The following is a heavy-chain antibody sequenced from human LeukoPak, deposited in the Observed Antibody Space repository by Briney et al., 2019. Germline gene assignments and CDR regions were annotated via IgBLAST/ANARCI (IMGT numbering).Heavy chain of an antibody. D-gene: IGHD5-18*01. CDR2: ISSSSSYI. Sequence: GGSLRLSCAASGFTFSSYSMNWVRQAPGKGLEWVSSISSSSSYIYYADSVKGRFTISRDNAKNSLYLQMNSLRAEDTAVYYCARDPGYSYGYEGPYYFGYWGQGTLVTVSS. CDR3: ARDPGYSYGYEGPYYFGY. J-gene: IGHJ4*02. CDR1: GFTFSSYS. V-gene: IGHV3-21*01.